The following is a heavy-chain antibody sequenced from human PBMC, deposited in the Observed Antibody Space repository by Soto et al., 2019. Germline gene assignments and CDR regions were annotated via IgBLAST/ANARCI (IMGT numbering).Heavy chain of an antibody. D-gene: IGHD6-13*01. J-gene: IGHJ6*02. CDR2: IIPIFGTA. CDR1: GGTFSIYA. Sequence: ASVKVSCKASGGTFSIYAISWVRQAPGQGLEWMGGIIPIFGTANYAQKFQGRVTITADESTSTAYMELSSLRSEDTAVYYCASAATAGQESYYYGMDVWGQGTTVTVSS. CDR3: ASAATAGQESYYYGMDV. V-gene: IGHV1-69*13.